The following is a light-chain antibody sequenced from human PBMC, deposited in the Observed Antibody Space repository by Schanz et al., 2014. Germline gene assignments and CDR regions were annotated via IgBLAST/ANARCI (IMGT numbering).Light chain of an antibody. CDR1: SSDVGGYKY. V-gene: IGLV2-8*01. CDR2: EVT. CDR3: TSYAGGNNFV. Sequence: QSALTQPASVSGSPGQSITISCTGTSSDVGGYKYVSWYQQHPGKAPKLMIYEVTKRPSGVPDRFSGSKSGNTASLTVSGLQAVDEADYYCTSYAGGNNFVFGTGTKLTVL. J-gene: IGLJ1*01.